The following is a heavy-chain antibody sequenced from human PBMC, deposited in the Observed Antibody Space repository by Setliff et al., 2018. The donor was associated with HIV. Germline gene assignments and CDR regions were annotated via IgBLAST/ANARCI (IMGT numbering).Heavy chain of an antibody. CDR2: INWNGGST. V-gene: IGHV3-20*04. D-gene: IGHD6-19*01. CDR1: GFTFDDFG. CDR3: ARPVEIGRHPVAGLRDAFDI. Sequence: PGGSLRLSCAASGFTFDDFGMSWVRQAPGKGLEWVSGINWNGGSTGYADSVKSRFTISRDNAKNSLYLQMNKVRVEDTAVYYCARPVEIGRHPVAGLRDAFDIWGQGTMVTVSS. J-gene: IGHJ3*02.